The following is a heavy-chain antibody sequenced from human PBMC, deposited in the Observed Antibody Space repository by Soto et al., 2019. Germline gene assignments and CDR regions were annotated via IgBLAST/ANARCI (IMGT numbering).Heavy chain of an antibody. Sequence: GASVKVSCKASGYTFTSYYMHWVRQAPGQGLEWMGIINPSGGSTSYAQKFQGRVTMTRDTSTSTVYMELSSLRSEDTAVYYCARDQRIDPYCSGGSCYDPDPGFDYWGQGTLVTVSS. V-gene: IGHV1-46*03. CDR3: ARDQRIDPYCSGGSCYDPDPGFDY. CDR2: INPSGGST. J-gene: IGHJ4*02. D-gene: IGHD2-15*01. CDR1: GYTFTSYY.